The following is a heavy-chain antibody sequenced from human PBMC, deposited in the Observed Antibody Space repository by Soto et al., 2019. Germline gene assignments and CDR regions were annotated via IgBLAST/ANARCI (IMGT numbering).Heavy chain of an antibody. V-gene: IGHV3-72*01. CDR1: GFTFSDHY. CDR3: VRVRGGGTYHFDY. D-gene: IGHD3-10*01. J-gene: IGHJ4*02. CDR2: TRNKAHSYSI. Sequence: EVQLVESGGGLVQPGGSLRLSCVASGFTFSDHYMDWVRQAPGKGLEWVGRTRNKAHSYSIEYAASVKGRFIISRDDSDNSLYLQMYSLKTDDTAVYYCVRVRGGGTYHFDYWGQGTLVTVSS.